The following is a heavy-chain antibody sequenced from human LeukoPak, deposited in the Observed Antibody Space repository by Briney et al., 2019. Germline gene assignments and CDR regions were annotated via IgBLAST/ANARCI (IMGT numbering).Heavy chain of an antibody. CDR2: ITWNSGSI. CDR1: GFTFEDYA. V-gene: IGHV3-9*01. Sequence: GGSLRLSCATSGFTFEDYAMHWVRQAPGKGLEWFSGITWNSGSIGYADSVKGRFTISRDNGEKSLYLDMNSLRPEDTALYHCAKDIGYSSGWGQGTLVTVSS. J-gene: IGHJ4*02. CDR3: AKDIGYSSG. D-gene: IGHD3-10*01.